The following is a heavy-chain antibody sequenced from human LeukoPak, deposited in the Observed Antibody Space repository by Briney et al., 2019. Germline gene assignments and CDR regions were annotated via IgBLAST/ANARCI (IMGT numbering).Heavy chain of an antibody. CDR2: INPSGGST. CDR1: GYTFTSYY. Sequence: ASVKVSCKASGYTFTSYYMHWVRQAPGQGLEWMGIINPSGGSTSYAQKFQGRVTITADESTSTAYMELSSLGSEDTAVYYCARGEVNDDFWSGYYRNYYYGMDVWGQGTTVTVSS. D-gene: IGHD3-3*01. J-gene: IGHJ6*02. CDR3: ARGEVNDDFWSGYYRNYYYGMDV. V-gene: IGHV1-46*01.